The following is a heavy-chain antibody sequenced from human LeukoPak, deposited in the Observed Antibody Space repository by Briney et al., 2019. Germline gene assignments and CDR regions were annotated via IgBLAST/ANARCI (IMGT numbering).Heavy chain of an antibody. D-gene: IGHD3-3*01. CDR2: IYYSGST. Sequence: SETLSLTCTVSGGSISSYYWSWIRQPPGKGLEWIGYIYYSGSTNYNPSLKSRVTISVDTSKNQFSLKLSSVTAADTAVYYWARYEPDDAFDIWGQGTMVTVSS. CDR3: ARYEPDDAFDI. J-gene: IGHJ3*02. CDR1: GGSISSYY. V-gene: IGHV4-59*01.